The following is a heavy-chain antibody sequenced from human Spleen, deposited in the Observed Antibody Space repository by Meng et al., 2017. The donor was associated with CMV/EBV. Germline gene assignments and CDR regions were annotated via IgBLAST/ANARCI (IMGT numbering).Heavy chain of an antibody. Sequence: GESLKISCAASGFTFSSYAMSWVRQAPGKGLEWVSGISGSGGSTYYADSVKGRFTISRDNSQNTLYLQMNSLRAEDTSVYCCARDGYVVVPAATGYYYGMDVWGQGTTVTVSS. CDR2: ISGSGGST. CDR1: GFTFSSYA. J-gene: IGHJ6*02. V-gene: IGHV3-23*01. D-gene: IGHD2-2*01. CDR3: ARDGYVVVPAATGYYYGMDV.